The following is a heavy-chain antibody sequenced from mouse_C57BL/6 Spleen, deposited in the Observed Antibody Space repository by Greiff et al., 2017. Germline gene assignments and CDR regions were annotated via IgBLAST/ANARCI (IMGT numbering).Heavy chain of an antibody. CDR2: INPNNGGT. D-gene: IGHD3-2*02. V-gene: IGHV1-26*01. Sequence: EVQLQQSGPELVKPGASVKISCKASGYTFTDYYMNWVKQSHGKSLEWIGDINPNNGGTSYNQKFKGKATLTVDKSSSTAYMELRSLTSEDSAVYYCAREGGSSGYEFAYWGQGTLVTVSA. J-gene: IGHJ3*01. CDR1: GYTFTDYY. CDR3: AREGGSSGYEFAY.